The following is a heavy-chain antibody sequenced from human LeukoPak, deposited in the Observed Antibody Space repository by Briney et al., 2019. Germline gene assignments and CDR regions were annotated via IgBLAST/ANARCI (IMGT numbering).Heavy chain of an antibody. CDR1: GFTFSNVW. Sequence: GGSLRLSCAASGFTFSNVWMGWVRQAPGKGRGWVGRIKSNTDGGTTEYGAAVQGRFTISRDDSRDTLYLQMNSLETADTAVYYCTTYSDYEGLSDHWGQGTLVTVSS. CDR3: TTYSDYEGLSDH. J-gene: IGHJ5*02. CDR2: IKSNTDGGTT. V-gene: IGHV3-15*01. D-gene: IGHD4-11*01.